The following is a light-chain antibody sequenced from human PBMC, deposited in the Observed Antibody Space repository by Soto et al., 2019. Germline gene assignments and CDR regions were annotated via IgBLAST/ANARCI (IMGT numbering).Light chain of an antibody. CDR2: GNS. CDR1: SSNIGAGYD. CDR3: QSYDSSLSGYV. Sequence: QSVLTQPPSVSGAPGQGVTISCTGSSSNIGAGYDVHWYQQLPGTAPKLLIYGNSNRPSGVPDRFSGSKSGTSASLAITGLQAEDEADYYCQSYDSSLSGYVFGTGTKVTVL. V-gene: IGLV1-40*01. J-gene: IGLJ1*01.